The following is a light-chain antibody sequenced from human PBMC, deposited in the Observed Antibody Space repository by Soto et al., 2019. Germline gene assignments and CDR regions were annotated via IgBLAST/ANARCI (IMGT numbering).Light chain of an antibody. CDR2: DVS. CDR1: SNDVGGYNF. J-gene: IGLJ2*01. CDR3: SSYLGSYTLV. V-gene: IGLV2-11*01. Sequence: QSVLTQPRSVTGSPGQSVTISCTGTSNDVGGYNFVSWYQQHPGKVPKLFIYDVSRRPSGVPDRFSGSKSGNTASLTISGFQAEDEADYYCSSYLGSYTLVFGGGTKLSIL.